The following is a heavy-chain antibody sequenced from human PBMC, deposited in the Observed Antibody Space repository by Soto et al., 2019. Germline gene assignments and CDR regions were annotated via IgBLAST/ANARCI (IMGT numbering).Heavy chain of an antibody. Sequence: QVQLQESGPGLVKPSGTLSLTCAVSGGSISSHDWWSWVRQPPGKGLEWIGEIHHRGSINYNPSLESRVTISVDRSKNQFSLNLSSVTAADTAMYFCVCNGYYSLDHWGQGTLVIVSP. CDR2: IHHRGSI. V-gene: IGHV4-4*02. D-gene: IGHD3-22*01. CDR1: GGSISSHDW. CDR3: VCNGYYSLDH. J-gene: IGHJ4*02.